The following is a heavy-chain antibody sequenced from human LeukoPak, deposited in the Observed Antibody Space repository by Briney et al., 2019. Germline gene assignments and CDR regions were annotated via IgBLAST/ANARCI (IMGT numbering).Heavy chain of an antibody. D-gene: IGHD2-2*01. CDR3: ARTQYCSSSTSCYFGYFDY. CDR2: VYYTGST. V-gene: IGHV4-61*01. J-gene: IGHJ4*02. Sequence: PSETLSLTCSVSGGSVCSASYYWSWIRQPPGKGLEWIAYVYYTGSTNYNPSLESRVTISLDMSKNQFSLKLSSVTAADTAVYYCARTQYCSSSTSCYFGYFDYWGQGTLVTVSS. CDR1: GGSVCSASYY.